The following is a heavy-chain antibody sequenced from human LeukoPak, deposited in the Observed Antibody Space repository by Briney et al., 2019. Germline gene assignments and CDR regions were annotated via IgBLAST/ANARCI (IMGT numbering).Heavy chain of an antibody. CDR2: IYYRVST. Sequence: SETLSLTCTVSGGSISSSSYYWGWIRQPPGRWLEWIVCIYYRVSTYSNPSLKSRVTISVDTSKNQFSLKLSSVTAADTAVYYCARQLRNYYDSSSYYYMSTSYFDYWGQGTLVTVSS. D-gene: IGHD3-22*01. CDR1: GGSISSSSYY. V-gene: IGHV4-39*01. CDR3: ARQLRNYYDSSSYYYMSTSYFDY. J-gene: IGHJ4*02.